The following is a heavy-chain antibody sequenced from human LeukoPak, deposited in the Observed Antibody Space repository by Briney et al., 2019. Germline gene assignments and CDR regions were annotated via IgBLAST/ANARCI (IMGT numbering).Heavy chain of an antibody. CDR1: GFTFSSYW. D-gene: IGHD1-26*01. V-gene: IGHV3-74*01. CDR3: AVGANPGAFDY. J-gene: IGHJ4*02. Sequence: GGSLRLSCAASGFTFSSYWMHGVRQAPGKGLVGVSRINSDGSSTSYADSVKGRFTISRDNAKNTLYLQMNSLRAEDTAVYYCAVGANPGAFDYWGQGTLGTVSS. CDR2: INSDGSST.